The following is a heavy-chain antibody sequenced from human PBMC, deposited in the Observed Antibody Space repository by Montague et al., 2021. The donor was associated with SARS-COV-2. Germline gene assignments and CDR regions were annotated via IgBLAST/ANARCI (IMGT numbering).Heavy chain of an antibody. J-gene: IGHJ5*02. CDR2: ISGSALKA. CDR1: GIIFKSYS. V-gene: IGHV3-23*01. D-gene: IGHD2-15*01. Sequence: SLRLSCAASGIIFKSYSMSWVRQIPGKGPQWVSTISGSALKAYYADSVRGRFTISRDNSKNTLYLQMNSLSAEDTAIYYCAKGGGYCSSDGCYSDYFDPWGQGTTVTVSS. CDR3: AKGGGYCSSDGCYSDYFDP.